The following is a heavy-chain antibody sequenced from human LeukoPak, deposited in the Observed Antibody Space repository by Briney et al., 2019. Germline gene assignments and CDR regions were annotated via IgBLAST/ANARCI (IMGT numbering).Heavy chain of an antibody. CDR2: ISTSSTFI. CDR3: ARGSIVVVTARIDY. D-gene: IGHD2-21*02. Sequence: KTGGSLRLSCAASGFTFSTYSMNWVRQAPGMGLEWVSSISTSSTFIYYADSVKGRFTISRDNAKNSLYLQINSVRAEDTAVYYCARGSIVVVTARIDYWGQGTLVTVSS. CDR1: GFTFSTYS. J-gene: IGHJ4*02. V-gene: IGHV3-21*01.